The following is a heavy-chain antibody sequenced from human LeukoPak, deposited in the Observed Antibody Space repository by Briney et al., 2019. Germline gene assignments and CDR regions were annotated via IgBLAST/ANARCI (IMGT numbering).Heavy chain of an antibody. CDR1: GFTFSSYA. D-gene: IGHD1-7*01. V-gene: IGHV3-23*01. Sequence: GGTLRLSCAASGFTFSSYAMSWVRQAPGKGLEWVSAISGSGGSTYYADSVKGRFTISRDNSKNTLYLQMNSLRADDTAVYYCAKRRGLELTYYYHMDVWGKGTTVTVSS. J-gene: IGHJ6*03. CDR2: ISGSGGST. CDR3: AKRRGLELTYYYHMDV.